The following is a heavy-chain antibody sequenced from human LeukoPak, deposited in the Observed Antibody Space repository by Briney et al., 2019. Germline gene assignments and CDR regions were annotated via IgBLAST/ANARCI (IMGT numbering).Heavy chain of an antibody. Sequence: PGGSLRLSCAASGFSFSSYAMSWVRQAPGEGLEWVSDICGSICGRIGSTDYADSVKGRFTISRDNSKKTLYLQMNSLRAEDTAVYYCAKGKINHDGAFDIWGQGTMVTVSS. CDR1: GFSFSSYA. J-gene: IGHJ3*02. V-gene: IGHV3-23*01. CDR2: ICGRIGST. D-gene: IGHD1-14*01. CDR3: AKGKINHDGAFDI.